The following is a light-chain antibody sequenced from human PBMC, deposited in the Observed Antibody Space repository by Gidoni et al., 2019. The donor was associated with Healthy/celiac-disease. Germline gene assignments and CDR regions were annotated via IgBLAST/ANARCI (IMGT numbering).Light chain of an antibody. Sequence: EIVMTQSPATLSVSPGERATHSCRARQSVSSNLAWYQQKPGQAPRLLIYGASTRATGIPARFSGSGSGTEFTLTISSLQSEDFAVYYCHQYNNWPGFGPGTKVDIK. V-gene: IGKV3-15*01. J-gene: IGKJ3*01. CDR1: QSVSSN. CDR3: HQYNNWPG. CDR2: GAS.